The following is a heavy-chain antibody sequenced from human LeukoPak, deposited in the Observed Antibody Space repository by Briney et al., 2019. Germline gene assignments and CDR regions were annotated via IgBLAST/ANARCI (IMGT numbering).Heavy chain of an antibody. V-gene: IGHV4-61*02. Sequence: SETLSLTCTVSGGSISSGSYYWSWMRQPAGKGVEWIGRIYTSGSTNYNPSLKSRVTISVDTSKNQFSLKLSSVTAADTAVYYCAIEYFMVRGVNNWFDPWGQGTLVTVSS. CDR3: AIEYFMVRGVNNWFDP. CDR2: IYTSGST. D-gene: IGHD3-10*01. CDR1: GGSISSGSYY. J-gene: IGHJ5*02.